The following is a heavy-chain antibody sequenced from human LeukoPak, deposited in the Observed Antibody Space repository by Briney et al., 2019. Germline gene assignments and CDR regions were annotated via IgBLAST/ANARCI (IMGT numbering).Heavy chain of an antibody. D-gene: IGHD3-3*01. CDR2: FDPEDGET. CDR3: ATALGDFWSGYTLYYFDY. Sequence: ASVKVSCKVSGYTLTELSMHWMLQAPGKGLEWMGGFDPEDGETIYAQKFQGRVTMTEDSSTDTAYMELSSLRSEDTAVYYCATALGDFWSGYTLYYFDYWGQGTLVTVSS. J-gene: IGHJ4*02. V-gene: IGHV1-24*01. CDR1: GYTLTELS.